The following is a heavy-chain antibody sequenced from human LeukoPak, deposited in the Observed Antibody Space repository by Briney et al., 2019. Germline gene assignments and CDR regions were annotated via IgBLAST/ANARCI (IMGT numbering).Heavy chain of an antibody. J-gene: IGHJ4*02. D-gene: IGHD1-26*01. CDR3: ARWDGLSAGATGEFDY. CDR1: GYTFTSYG. Sequence: ASVKVSCKASGYTFTSYGISWVRQAPGQGLEWMGWINPYNVNTNYAQKLQGRVIMTTDTSTSTAYMELRSLRSDDTAVYYCARWDGLSAGATGEFDYWGQGTLVTVFS. V-gene: IGHV1-18*01. CDR2: INPYNVNT.